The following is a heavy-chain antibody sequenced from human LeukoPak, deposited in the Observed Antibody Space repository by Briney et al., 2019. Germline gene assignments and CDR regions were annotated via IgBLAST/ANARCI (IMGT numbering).Heavy chain of an antibody. J-gene: IGHJ4*02. V-gene: IGHV3-21*01. CDR3: AKGSRSGGWYINY. CDR1: GFTFSSYN. CDR2: IDTSTYYI. Sequence: GGSLRLSCAASGFTFSSYNMNWVRQAPGKGLEWVSSIDTSTYYIHYADSVRGRFTISRDNSKNTLYLQMNSLRAEDTAVYYCAKGSRSGGWYINYWGQGTLVTVSS. D-gene: IGHD6-19*01.